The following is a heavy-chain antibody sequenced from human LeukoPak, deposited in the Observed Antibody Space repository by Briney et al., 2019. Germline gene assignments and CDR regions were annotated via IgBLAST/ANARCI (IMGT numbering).Heavy chain of an antibody. V-gene: IGHV3-30-3*01. CDR2: ISYDGNNK. CDR3: ARGYDYYYYGMDV. CDR1: GFTFSSYA. J-gene: IGHJ6*02. D-gene: IGHD5-12*01. Sequence: PGRSLRLSCAAPGFTFSSYAMYWVRQAPGTGLEWVAVISYDGNNKYYADSVKGRFTISRDNSKNTLYLQMNSLRAEDTAVYYCARGYDYYYYGMDVWGQGTTVTVSS.